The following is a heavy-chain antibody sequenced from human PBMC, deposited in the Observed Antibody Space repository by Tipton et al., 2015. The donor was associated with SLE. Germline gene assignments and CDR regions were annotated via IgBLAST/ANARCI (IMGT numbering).Heavy chain of an antibody. CDR3: AREGHIVVVVAAPRAYYGMDV. D-gene: IGHD2-15*01. CDR1: GFTFSSYW. V-gene: IGHV3-7*01. CDR2: IKQDGSEK. Sequence: SLRLSCAASGFTFSSYWMSWVRQAPGKGLEWVANIKQDGSEKYYVDSVKGRFTISRDNAKNPLYLQMNSLRAEDTAVYYCAREGHIVVVVAAPRAYYGMDVWGQGTTVTVSS. J-gene: IGHJ6*02.